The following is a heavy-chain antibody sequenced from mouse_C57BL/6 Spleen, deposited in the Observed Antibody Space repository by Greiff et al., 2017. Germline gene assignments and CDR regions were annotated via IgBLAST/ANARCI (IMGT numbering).Heavy chain of an antibody. J-gene: IGHJ2*01. CDR2: IYPGSGNT. V-gene: IGHV1-66*01. D-gene: IGHD3-2*02. CDR3: AREGDSSGYALDY. CDR1: GYSFTSYY. Sequence: QVQLQQSAPELVKPGASVKISCKASGYSFTSYYIHWVKQRPGQGLEWIGWIYPGSGNTKYNEKFKGKATLTADTSSSTAYMQLSSLTSEDSAVYYCAREGDSSGYALDYWGQGTTLTVSS.